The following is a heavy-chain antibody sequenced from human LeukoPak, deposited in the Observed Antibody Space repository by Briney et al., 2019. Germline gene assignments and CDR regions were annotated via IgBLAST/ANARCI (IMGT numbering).Heavy chain of an antibody. CDR1: GFTFSSYW. D-gene: IGHD3-22*01. Sequence: GGSLRLSCAASGFTFSSYWMSWVRQAPGKGLEWVAFIRHDGSSTYYADSVKGRFIISRDNSKNTLYLQMNSLRAEDTAVYYCAKDYYDSSGYFRVPHVFDYWGQGTLVTVSS. CDR2: IRHDGSST. J-gene: IGHJ4*02. V-gene: IGHV3-30*02. CDR3: AKDYYDSSGYFRVPHVFDY.